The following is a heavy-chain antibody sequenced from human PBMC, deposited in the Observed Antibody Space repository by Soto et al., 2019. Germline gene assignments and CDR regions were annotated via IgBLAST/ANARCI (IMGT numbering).Heavy chain of an antibody. CDR1: GGSISSSSYY. CDR3: AKERRYSFDALDL. CDR2: IYYSGST. V-gene: IGHV4-39*02. Sequence: PSETLSLTCTVSGGSISSSSYYWGWIRQPPGKGLEWIGSIYYSGSTYYNPSLKSRVTISVDTSKNQFSLKLSSVTAEDTAVYYCAKERRYSFDALDLWGQGTLVT. J-gene: IGHJ3*01. D-gene: IGHD5-18*01.